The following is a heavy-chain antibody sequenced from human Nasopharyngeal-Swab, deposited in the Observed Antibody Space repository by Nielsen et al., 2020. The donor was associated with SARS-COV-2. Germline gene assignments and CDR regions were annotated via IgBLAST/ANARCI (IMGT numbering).Heavy chain of an antibody. J-gene: IGHJ4*02. D-gene: IGHD5-18*01. Sequence: VRQAPGQGLEWMGWMNPNSGNTGYAQKFQGRVTMTRNNSISTAYMELSSLRSEDTAVYYCARGRGYSSFLGYWGQGTLVTVSS. CDR3: ARGRGYSSFLGY. CDR2: MNPNSGNT. V-gene: IGHV1-8*01.